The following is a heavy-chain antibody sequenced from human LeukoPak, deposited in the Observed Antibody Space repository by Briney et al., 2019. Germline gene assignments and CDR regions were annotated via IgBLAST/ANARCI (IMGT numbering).Heavy chain of an antibody. V-gene: IGHV3-66*01. D-gene: IGHD2-15*01. CDR1: GFTVSSNY. CDR2: IYSGGST. Sequence: GGSLRLSCAASGFTVSSNYMSWVRQAPGKGLEWVSVIYSGGSTYYADSVKGRFTISRDNSKNTLYLQMNSLRAEDTAVYYCTTYGYCSGGSCYGAGLDYWGQGTLVTVSS. CDR3: TTYGYCSGGSCYGAGLDY. J-gene: IGHJ4*02.